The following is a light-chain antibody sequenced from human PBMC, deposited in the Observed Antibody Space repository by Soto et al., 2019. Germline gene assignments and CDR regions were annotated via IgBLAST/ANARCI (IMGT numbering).Light chain of an antibody. CDR3: ETWDINTHVV. CDR1: SGHTTYI. V-gene: IGLV4-60*02. CDR2: RETSGSY. Sequence: QSVLTQSSSASASLGSSVKLTCTLSSGHTTYIIAWHQQQPGKAPRYLMKRETSGSYNKGSGVPDRFSGSSSGADRYLTISNLQFEDEADYYCETWDINTHVVFGGGTKLTVL. J-gene: IGLJ2*01.